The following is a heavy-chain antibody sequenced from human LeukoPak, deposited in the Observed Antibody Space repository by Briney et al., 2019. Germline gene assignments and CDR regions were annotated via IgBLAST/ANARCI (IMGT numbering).Heavy chain of an antibody. CDR1: GFTFSSYA. V-gene: IGHV4-59*01. D-gene: IGHD3-10*01. CDR2: IYYSGNT. CDR3: ARDRDYYGSGSSYFDY. J-gene: IGHJ4*02. Sequence: GSLRLSCAASGFTFSSYAMSWIRQPPGKGLEWIGYIYYSGNTNYNPSLRSRVTISVDTSKNQFSLKLSSVTAADTAVYYCARDRDYYGSGSSYFDYWGQGILVTVSS.